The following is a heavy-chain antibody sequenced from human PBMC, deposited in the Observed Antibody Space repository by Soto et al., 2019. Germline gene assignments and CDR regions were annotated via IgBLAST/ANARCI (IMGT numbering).Heavy chain of an antibody. CDR3: ARAPRGNYGYPSYFDY. CDR2: IYYSGST. V-gene: IGHV4-59*01. J-gene: IGHJ4*02. CDR1: CGSLSSYY. D-gene: IGHD3-10*01. Sequence: PSETLSLTCTVSCGSLSSYYWSWILQPPGKGLEWIGYIYYSGSTNYNPSLKSRVTISVDTSKNQFSLKLSSVTAADTAVYYCARAPRGNYGYPSYFDYWGQGTLVTVSS.